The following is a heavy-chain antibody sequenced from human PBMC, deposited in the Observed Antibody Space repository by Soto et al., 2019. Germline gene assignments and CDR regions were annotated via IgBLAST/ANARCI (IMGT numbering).Heavy chain of an antibody. CDR1: GGSISTYY. Sequence: QVQLQESGPGLVKPSETLSLTCTVSGGSISTYYWNWIRQSAGKGLEWIGRVYISGSTNYHPSLKRRVAMSVDTSNNQFSLTVTSVTAADTAAYYCARGGRDGFDIWGQGTMVTVSS. J-gene: IGHJ3*02. CDR2: VYISGST. V-gene: IGHV4-4*07. CDR3: ARGGRDGFDI.